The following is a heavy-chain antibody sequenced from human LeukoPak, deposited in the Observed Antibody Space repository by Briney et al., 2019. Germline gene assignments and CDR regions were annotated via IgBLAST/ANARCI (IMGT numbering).Heavy chain of an antibody. J-gene: IGHJ4*02. V-gene: IGHV1-18*01. CDR2: ISVYNDKT. CDR1: GYTFTSYG. Sequence: GASVKVSCKASGYTFTSYGISWVRQAPGQGLEWMGWISVYNDKTNYAQNLQGRVTMTTDTSTSTAYMELRSLRSDDTAVYYCARAPGLWFGELGGQGDYWGQGTLVTVSS. CDR3: ARAPGLWFGELGGQGDY. D-gene: IGHD3-10*01.